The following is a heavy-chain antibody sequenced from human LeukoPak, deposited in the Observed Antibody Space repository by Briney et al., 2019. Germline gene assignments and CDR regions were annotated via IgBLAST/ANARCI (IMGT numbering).Heavy chain of an antibody. CDR1: GFTFSSYA. V-gene: IGHV3-23*01. Sequence: PGGSLRLSCAASGFTFSSYAMSWVRQAPGKGLEWVSAISGSGGSTYYADSVKGRFTISRDNSKNTLYLQMNSLRAEDTAVYYCAKDPDYDFWSGYYMPEAFDIWGQGTMVTVSS. CDR3: AKDPDYDFWSGYYMPEAFDI. D-gene: IGHD3-3*01. J-gene: IGHJ3*02. CDR2: ISGSGGST.